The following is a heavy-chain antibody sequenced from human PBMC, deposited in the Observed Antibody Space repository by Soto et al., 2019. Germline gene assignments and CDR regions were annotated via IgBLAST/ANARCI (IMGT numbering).Heavy chain of an antibody. D-gene: IGHD5-12*01. CDR3: VRTYHSRYDFDF. Sequence: PGGPLSLSCAASGFTFGDHYMDWVRQAPGKGLEWVARIRKKENNYGTEYAASVKGRFIISRDDSKSALYLQMNSLKTEDTAVYHCVRTYHSRYDFDFWGQGTLVTVSS. CDR1: GFTFGDHY. CDR2: IRKKENNYGT. J-gene: IGHJ4*02. V-gene: IGHV3-72*01.